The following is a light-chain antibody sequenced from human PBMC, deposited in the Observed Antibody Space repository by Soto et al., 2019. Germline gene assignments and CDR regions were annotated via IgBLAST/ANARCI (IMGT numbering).Light chain of an antibody. CDR1: SDDIGTYNY. J-gene: IGLJ2*01. Sequence: QSVLTQPPSASGSPGQTVTISCTGTSDDIGTYNYVSWYQQRAGNVPKLIIYEVDKRPSGVPTRFSGSKSGNTASLTISGLRAEDEADYYCSSFVHKNNLLFGGGTKLTVL. V-gene: IGLV2-8*01. CDR3: SSFVHKNNLL. CDR2: EVD.